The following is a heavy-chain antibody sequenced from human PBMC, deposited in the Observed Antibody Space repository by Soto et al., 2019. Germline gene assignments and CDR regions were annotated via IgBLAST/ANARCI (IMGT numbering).Heavy chain of an antibody. CDR3: ASAYCSGGTCYDY. J-gene: IGHJ4*02. D-gene: IGHD2-15*01. Sequence: PGGSLRLSCAASGFTFSSYWMNWVRQAPGKGLEWVANIKQDGSEKYYVDSVKGRFTISRDNAKKSLYLQMNSLRVEDTAVYYCASAYCSGGTCYDYRALGTLVTVSS. V-gene: IGHV3-7*02. CDR2: IKQDGSEK. CDR1: GFTFSSYW.